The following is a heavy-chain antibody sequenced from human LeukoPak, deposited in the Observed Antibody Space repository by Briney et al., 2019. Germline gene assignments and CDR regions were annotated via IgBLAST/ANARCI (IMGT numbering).Heavy chain of an antibody. V-gene: IGHV4-39*01. D-gene: IGHD6-13*01. CDR2: IYYSGST. J-gene: IGHJ4*02. Sequence: PSETLSLTCTVSGGSISSNSHYWAWIRQPPGKGLEWIGNIYYSGSTFYNPSLKSRVTMSVDTSKNQFSLKLSSVTAADTAVYYCARRATAAGSGFDYWGQGTLVTVSS. CDR3: ARRATAAGSGFDY. CDR1: GGSISSNSHY.